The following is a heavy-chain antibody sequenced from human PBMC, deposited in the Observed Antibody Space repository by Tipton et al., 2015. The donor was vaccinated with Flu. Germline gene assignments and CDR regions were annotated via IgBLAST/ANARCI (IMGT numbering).Heavy chain of an antibody. D-gene: IGHD3-3*01. J-gene: IGHJ6*02. CDR2: IYTSGST. V-gene: IGHV4-4*07. CDR1: GGSIGSPYY. Sequence: TLSLTCSVSGGSIGSPYYWNWIRQPAGKGLEWIGRIYTSGSTNYNPSLKRRVTMSVDTSKNQFSLKLSSVTAADTAVYYCARGLYDFWSGYPPSYGMDVWGQGTTVTVSS. CDR3: ARGLYDFWSGYPPSYGMDV.